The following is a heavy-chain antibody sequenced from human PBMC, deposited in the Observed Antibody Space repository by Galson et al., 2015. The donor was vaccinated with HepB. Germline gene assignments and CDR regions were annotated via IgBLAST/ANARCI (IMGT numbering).Heavy chain of an antibody. V-gene: IGHV1-18*01. J-gene: IGHJ4*02. CDR2: ISNYNGDS. Sequence: SVKVSCKASGYTFTSYGINWVRQAPGQGLEWMGWISNYNGDSNYAQKFQGRVTMTTDTSTNTAYMELRSLRSDDTAVYYCARGLGKFYYDSSGSHFDCWGQGTLVTVSS. CDR1: GYTFTSYG. D-gene: IGHD3-22*01. CDR3: ARGLGKFYYDSSGSHFDC.